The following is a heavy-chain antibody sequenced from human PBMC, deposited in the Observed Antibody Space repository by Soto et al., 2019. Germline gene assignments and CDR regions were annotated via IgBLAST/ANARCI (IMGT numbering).Heavy chain of an antibody. CDR2: IYYSGST. V-gene: IGHV4-59*08. J-gene: IGHJ6*02. CDR3: AGISFMFCEYYCYLMYF. D-gene: IGHD2-21*01. Sequence: SETLSLTCTVSGGSISSYYWSWIRQPPGKGLEWIGYIYYSGSTNYNPSLKSRVTISVDTSKNQFSLKLSSVTAAATAVYYCAGISFMFCEYYCYLMYFWGRGTTVTVSS. CDR1: GGSISSYY.